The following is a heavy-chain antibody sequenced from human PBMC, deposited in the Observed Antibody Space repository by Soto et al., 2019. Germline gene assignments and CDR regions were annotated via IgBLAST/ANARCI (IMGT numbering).Heavy chain of an antibody. CDR1: GYTFTSYD. V-gene: IGHV1-8*01. D-gene: IGHD6-13*01. CDR2: MNPNSGNT. CDR3: AREMGSRTDY. J-gene: IGHJ4*02. Sequence: QVQLVQSGAEVKKPGASVKVSCKASGYTFTSYDINWVRQATGQGLEWMGWMNPNSGNTGYAQKFQGRVTMTRNTSMRTAYMELRRPRCAYTGVYYCAREMGSRTDYWGQGTLGTVSS.